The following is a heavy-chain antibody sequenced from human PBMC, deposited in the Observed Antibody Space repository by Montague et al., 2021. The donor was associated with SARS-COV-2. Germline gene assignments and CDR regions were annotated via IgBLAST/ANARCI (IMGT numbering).Heavy chain of an antibody. J-gene: IGHJ4*02. V-gene: IGHV4/OR15-8*01. D-gene: IGHD1-26*01. CDR3: ARKGSGRSDLAY. Sequence: SETLSLTCFRSGDWNRAEDRRTRGRKPPGNGMEWVGESFHTGSTKYKPSLKSRVSMSVDKSWNQFSLRLTSVTAADPAIYYCARKGSGRSDLAYWGQGTLVTVSS. CDR1: GDWNRAEDR. CDR2: SFHTGST.